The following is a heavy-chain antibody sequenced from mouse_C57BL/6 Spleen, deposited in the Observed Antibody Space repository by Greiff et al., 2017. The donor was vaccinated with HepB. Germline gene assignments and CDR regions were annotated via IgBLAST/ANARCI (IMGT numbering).Heavy chain of an antibody. Sequence: VQLQQPGAELVRPGSSVKLSCKASGYTFTSYWMDWVKQRPGQGLEWIGNIYPSDSETHYNQKFKDKATLTVDKSSSTAYMQLSSLTSEDSAVYYCARPFPYGTTVRYWYFDVWGTGTTVTVSS. CDR3: ARPFPYGTTVRYWYFDV. V-gene: IGHV1-61*01. J-gene: IGHJ1*03. CDR2: IYPSDSET. CDR1: GYTFTSYW. D-gene: IGHD1-1*01.